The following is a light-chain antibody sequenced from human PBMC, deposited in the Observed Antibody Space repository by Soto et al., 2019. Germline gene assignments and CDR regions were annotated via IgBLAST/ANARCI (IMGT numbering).Light chain of an antibody. V-gene: IGKV1-5*01. CDR2: DAS. J-gene: IGKJ1*01. CDR1: QSISSW. Sequence: DIQMTQSPSTLSASVGDRVTITCRASQSISSWLAWYQQKPGKAPKLLIYDASSLESGVPSRCSGSGSGTEFPLTISSLQPEDFATYYCQQYNSDPGTFGQGTKVEIK. CDR3: QQYNSDPGT.